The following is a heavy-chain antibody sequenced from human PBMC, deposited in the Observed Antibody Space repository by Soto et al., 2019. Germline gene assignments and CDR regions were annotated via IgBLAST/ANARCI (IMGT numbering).Heavy chain of an antibody. D-gene: IGHD4-4*01. Sequence: GASVQVSCKASGYTFTSYYMHWVRQAPGQGLEWMGIINPSGGSTSHAQKFQGRVTMTRDTSTSTVYMELSSLRSEDTAVYYCARDQGWIDYSNPLGDAFDIWGQGTMVTVSS. J-gene: IGHJ3*02. V-gene: IGHV1-46*01. CDR1: GYTFTSYY. CDR2: INPSGGST. CDR3: ARDQGWIDYSNPLGDAFDI.